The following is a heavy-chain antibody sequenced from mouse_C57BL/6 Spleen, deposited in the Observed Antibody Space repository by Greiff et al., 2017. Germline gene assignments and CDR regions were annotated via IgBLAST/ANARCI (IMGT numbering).Heavy chain of an antibody. V-gene: IGHV1-52*01. D-gene: IGHD1-2*01. J-gene: IGHJ1*03. CDR3: AREGAAHWYFDV. CDR2: IDPSDSET. Sequence: QVQLKQPGAELVRPGSSVKLSCKASGYTFTSYWLHWVKQRPIQGLEWIGNIDPSDSETHYNQKFKDKATLTVDKSSSTAYMQLSSLTSEDSAVYYCAREGAAHWYFDVWGTGTTVTVSS. CDR1: GYTFTSYW.